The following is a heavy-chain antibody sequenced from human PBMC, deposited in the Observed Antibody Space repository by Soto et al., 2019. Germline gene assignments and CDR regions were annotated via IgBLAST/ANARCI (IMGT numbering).Heavy chain of an antibody. CDR2: IYPGDSDT. CDR3: ARTAAAGKYYYGVDV. V-gene: IGHV5-51*01. J-gene: IGHJ6*02. Sequence: ESLKISCKGSGYSFTSYWIGWVRQMPVKGLEWMGIIYPGDSDTRYSPSFQGQVTISADKSISTAYLQWSSLKASDTAIYYCARTAAAGKYYYGVDVWAQGTTVTVSS. D-gene: IGHD6-13*01. CDR1: GYSFTSYW.